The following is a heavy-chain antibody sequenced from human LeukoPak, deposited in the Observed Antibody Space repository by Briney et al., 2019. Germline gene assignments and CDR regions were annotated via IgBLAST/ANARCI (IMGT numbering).Heavy chain of an antibody. CDR2: ISYDGSNK. Sequence: GRSLRLSCGASGFTFSSYAMHWVRQAPGKGLEWVAVISYDGSNKYYADSVKGRFTISRDNSQNTLYLQMDSLRAEDTAFYHCARDKEWLYYFDYWGQGTLVTVSS. CDR3: ARDKEWLYYFDY. CDR1: GFTFSSYA. D-gene: IGHD6-19*01. V-gene: IGHV3-30-3*01. J-gene: IGHJ4*02.